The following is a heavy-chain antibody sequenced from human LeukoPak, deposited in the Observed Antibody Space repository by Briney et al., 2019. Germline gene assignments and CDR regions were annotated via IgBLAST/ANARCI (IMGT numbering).Heavy chain of an antibody. CDR2: IYYSGST. J-gene: IGHJ5*02. V-gene: IGHV4-39*01. D-gene: IGHD3-10*01. CDR1: GGSISSSSYS. Sequence: SETLSLTCTVSGGSISSSSYSWGWIRQPPGKGLEWIGSIYYSGSTYYNPSLKSRVTISVDTSKNQFSLKLSSVTAADTAVYYCARHDGGMVRSLNWFDPWGQGTLVTVSS. CDR3: ARHDGGMVRSLNWFDP.